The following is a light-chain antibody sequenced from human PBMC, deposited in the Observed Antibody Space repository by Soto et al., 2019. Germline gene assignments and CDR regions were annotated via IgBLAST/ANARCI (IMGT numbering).Light chain of an antibody. CDR3: QQYHNLWT. CDR1: ESVSTN. V-gene: IGKV3-15*01. CDR2: GAS. Sequence: EIEMTQSPATLSLAPWERVTLSCRASESVSTNLAWYQQKAGQASRLLIYGASTRATGIPARFSGSGSGTEFTLTISSLQSEDFAVYYCQQYHNLWTFGQGTKVDI. J-gene: IGKJ1*01.